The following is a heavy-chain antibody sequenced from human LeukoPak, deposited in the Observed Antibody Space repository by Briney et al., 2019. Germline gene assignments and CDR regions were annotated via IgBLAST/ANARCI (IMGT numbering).Heavy chain of an antibody. CDR1: GFTFSSYS. V-gene: IGHV3-21*04. D-gene: IGHD6-19*01. J-gene: IGHJ4*02. CDR3: AKDGEYSSGWYYFDY. CDR2: ISGSSYYI. Sequence: GGSLRLSCAASGFTFSSYSMNWVRQAPGKGLEWVSSISGSSYYIYYADSVKGRFTISRDNAKNSLYLQMNSLRAEDTAVYYCAKDGEYSSGWYYFDYWGQGTLVTVSS.